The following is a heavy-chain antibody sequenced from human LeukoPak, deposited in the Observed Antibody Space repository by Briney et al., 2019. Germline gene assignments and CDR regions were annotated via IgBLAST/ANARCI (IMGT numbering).Heavy chain of an antibody. V-gene: IGHV4-59*01. Sequence: PSETLSLTCTVSGGSISSYYWSWIRQPPGKGLEWIGYIYYSGSTNYNPSLKSRVTISVDTSKNQFSLKLSSVTAADTAVYYGARGGLSRGAGTGEFDYWGQGTLVTVSS. CDR2: IYYSGST. CDR3: ARGGLSRGAGTGEFDY. D-gene: IGHD6-13*01. CDR1: GGSISSYY. J-gene: IGHJ4*02.